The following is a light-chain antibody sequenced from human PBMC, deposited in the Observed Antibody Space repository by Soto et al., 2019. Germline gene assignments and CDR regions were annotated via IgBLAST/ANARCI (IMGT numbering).Light chain of an antibody. CDR1: QSLSDN. J-gene: IGKJ1*01. V-gene: IGKV3-15*01. CDR3: QQYGNWPPWT. CDR2: RAS. Sequence: IVMTQSPDTLAVSPGETVTLSCRASQSLSDNLAWYQQKTGQPPRLLIFRASSRASGIPARFSGSGSGTEFTLTISRLQSEDFAVYYCQQYGNWPPWTFGPGTRVEIK.